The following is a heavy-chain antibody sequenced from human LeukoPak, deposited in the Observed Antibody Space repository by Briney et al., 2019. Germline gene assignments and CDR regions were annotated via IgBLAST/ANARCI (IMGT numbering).Heavy chain of an antibody. CDR2: IWPDGSKK. V-gene: IGHV3-30*02. CDR3: AKISSSAEPNFDY. Sequence: GGSLRLSCAASAFTFRTYAMHWVRQAPGKGLDWVAFIWPDGSKKFYADSVKGRFTISRDNSNHTLYLQMNSLRPEDTALYFCAKISSSAEPNFDYWGQGILLTVSS. CDR1: AFTFRTYA. D-gene: IGHD1-14*01. J-gene: IGHJ4*02.